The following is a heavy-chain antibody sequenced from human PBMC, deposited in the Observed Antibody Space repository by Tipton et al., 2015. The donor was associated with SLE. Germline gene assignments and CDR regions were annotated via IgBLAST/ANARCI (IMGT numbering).Heavy chain of an antibody. J-gene: IGHJ4*02. Sequence: LRLSCTVSGASISSEDHHWGWIRQPAGKGLEWIGEMNHSGSTNYNPSLNSRLTMSVDMSKNQVSLRLSSVTAADTAVYYCARGRGWLDYWGQGTQVTVSS. CDR3: ARGRGWLDY. CDR1: GASISSEDHH. D-gene: IGHD6-19*01. V-gene: IGHV4-61*09. CDR2: MNHSGST.